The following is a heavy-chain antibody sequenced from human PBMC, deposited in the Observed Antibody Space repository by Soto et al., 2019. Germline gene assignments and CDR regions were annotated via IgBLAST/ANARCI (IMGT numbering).Heavy chain of an antibody. Sequence: QVQLVQSGDEVRKPGSSVKVSGKASGYIFVNYGIAWVRQAPGQGLEWMGWISPYSGNTHYASKVQGRLTMTTDTSTSTAYMDLGSLTSDDTAVYYCAMVDNVTPTPQDVWGQGTTVTVSS. V-gene: IGHV1-18*01. CDR1: GYIFVNYG. CDR2: ISPYSGNT. CDR3: AMVDNVTPTPQDV. D-gene: IGHD5-12*01. J-gene: IGHJ6*02.